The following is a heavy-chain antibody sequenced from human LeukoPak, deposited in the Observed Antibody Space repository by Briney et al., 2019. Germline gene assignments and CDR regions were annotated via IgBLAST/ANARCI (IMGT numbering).Heavy chain of an antibody. CDR1: GFTFGGFA. D-gene: IGHD6-13*01. CDR2: SSGSSI. V-gene: IGHV3-11*01. J-gene: IGHJ4*02. Sequence: TGGSLRLSCAASGFTFGGFAMSWVRQAPGKGLEWVSYSSGSSIYYADFVKGRFTISRDNAKNSLYLQMNSLRAEDTAVYYCAREGSSSWYVDYWGQGTLVTVSS. CDR3: AREGSSSWYVDY.